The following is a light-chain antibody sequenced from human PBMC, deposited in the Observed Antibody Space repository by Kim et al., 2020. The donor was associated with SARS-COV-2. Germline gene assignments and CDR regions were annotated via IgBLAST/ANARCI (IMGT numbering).Light chain of an antibody. CDR2: DVS. V-gene: IGLV2-11*01. CDR3: CSYAGSVV. J-gene: IGLJ2*01. CDR1: SSVVGGYNY. Sequence: GQSFTISCTGTSSVVGGYNYVSWYQQHPGKAPKLMIYDVSKRPSGVPDRFSGSKSGDTASLTISGLQAEDEADYYCCSYAGSVVFGGGTQLTVL.